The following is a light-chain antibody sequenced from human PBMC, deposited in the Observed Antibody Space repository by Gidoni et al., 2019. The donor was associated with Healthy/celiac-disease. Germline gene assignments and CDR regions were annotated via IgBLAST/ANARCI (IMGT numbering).Light chain of an antibody. CDR3: QQSYRTPCFT. V-gene: IGKV1-39*01. Sequence: DIQMTQSPSSMSASVGDRVTITFRASQSISSYLNWYQQKPGKAPKLLIYAASSLQSGVPSRCTSSVSGTDCTLTISSLQPEDFATYYCQQSYRTPCFTCGPGTKVDIK. CDR1: QSISSY. CDR2: AAS. J-gene: IGKJ3*01.